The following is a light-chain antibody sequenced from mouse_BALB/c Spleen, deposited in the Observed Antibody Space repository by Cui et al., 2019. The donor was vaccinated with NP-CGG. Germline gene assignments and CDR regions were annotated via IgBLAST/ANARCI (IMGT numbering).Light chain of an antibody. CDR1: TGAVTTSNY. J-gene: IGLJ1*01. CDR3: ALWYSNHWV. CDR2: GTN. V-gene: IGLV1*01. Sequence: QADVTQEFVLTTSPGETVTLTCRSSTGAVTTSNYANWVQEKPDHLFTGLIGGTNNRTPGVPARFSGSLIGDKAALTITGAQTEDEAIYFCALWYSNHWVFGGGTKLTVL.